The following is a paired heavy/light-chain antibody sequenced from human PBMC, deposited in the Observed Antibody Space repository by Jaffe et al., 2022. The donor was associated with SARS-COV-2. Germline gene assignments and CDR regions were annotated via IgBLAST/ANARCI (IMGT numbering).Light chain of an antibody. V-gene: IGKV3-15*01. Sequence: EIVMTQSPATLSVSPGERATLSCRATQSVRTNLAWYQQKPGQAPRLLIYGASTRATGIPARFSGSGSGTEFTLTISSLQSEDFAVYYCQQYNNWPALTFGGGTKVEIK. CDR2: GAS. CDR1: QSVRTN. CDR3: QQYNNWPALT. J-gene: IGKJ4*01.
Heavy chain of an antibody. D-gene: IGHD6-25*01. CDR3: AKDGYYFED. J-gene: IGHJ4*02. CDR2: ISGSGAGK. Sequence: EVQLLQSGGGLVHLGGSLRLSCAASGFTFSSHAMNWVRQAPGKGLEWVSAISGSGAGKNYADSVKGRFTISRDNSKNTLYLQMNGLRGEDTALYYCAKDGYYFEDWGQGTLVTVSS. V-gene: IGHV3-23*01. CDR1: GFTFSSHA.